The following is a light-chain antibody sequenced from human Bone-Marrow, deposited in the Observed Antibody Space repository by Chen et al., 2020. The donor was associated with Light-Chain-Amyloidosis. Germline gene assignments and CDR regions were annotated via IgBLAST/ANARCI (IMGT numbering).Light chain of an antibody. CDR3: QSADSSGTYVV. CDR1: ALPKQY. Sequence: SYELTQPPSFSVSPGQTARITCTGDALPKQYAYWYQKKPGQAPVLVIYKDSERPSGIPERFSGASSGTTVTLTISGVQAEDEADYYCQSADSSGTYVVFGGGTKLTVL. CDR2: KDS. V-gene: IGLV3-25*03. J-gene: IGLJ2*01.